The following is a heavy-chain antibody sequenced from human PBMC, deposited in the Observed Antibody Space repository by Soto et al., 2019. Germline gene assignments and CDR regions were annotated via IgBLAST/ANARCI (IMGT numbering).Heavy chain of an antibody. D-gene: IGHD3-22*01. CDR3: ARKNRLNYYDSSGYLWFDP. CDR2: IYYSGST. J-gene: IGHJ5*02. Sequence: SETLSLTCTVSGGSISSGDYYWSWIRQPPGKGPEWIGYIYYSGSTYYNPSLKSRVTISVDTSKNQFSLKLSSVTAADTAVYYCARKNRLNYYDSSGYLWFDPWGQGTLVTV. V-gene: IGHV4-30-4*01. CDR1: GGSISSGDYY.